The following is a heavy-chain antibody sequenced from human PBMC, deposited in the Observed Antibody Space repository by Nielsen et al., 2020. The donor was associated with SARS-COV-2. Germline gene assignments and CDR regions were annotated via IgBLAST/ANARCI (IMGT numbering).Heavy chain of an antibody. CDR2: ISSSSSYI. V-gene: IGHV3-21*04. D-gene: IGHD4/OR15-4a*01. CDR1: GFTFSSYS. CDR3: ARDRLFFDY. J-gene: IGHJ4*02. Sequence: GALKISCAASGFTFSSYSMNWVRQAPGKGLEWVSSISSSSSYIYYADSVKGRFTISRDNAKNSLYLQMNSLRAEDTAVYYCARDRLFFDYWGQGTLVTVSS.